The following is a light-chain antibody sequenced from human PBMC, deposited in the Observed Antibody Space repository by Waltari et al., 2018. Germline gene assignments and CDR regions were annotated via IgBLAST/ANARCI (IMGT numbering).Light chain of an antibody. V-gene: IGKV4-1*01. CDR2: WAS. J-gene: IGKJ1*01. CDR3: QQYYRSRT. CDR1: QSVFYRSDNKNY. Sequence: DIVMTQSPDSLAVSLGERATIDCKSSQSVFYRSDNKNYLAWYQHKPAQPTKLLFCWASTRESGVPDRFSASGSGTDFTLTINNLQAEDVAVYYCQQYYRSRTFGQGTKVEIK.